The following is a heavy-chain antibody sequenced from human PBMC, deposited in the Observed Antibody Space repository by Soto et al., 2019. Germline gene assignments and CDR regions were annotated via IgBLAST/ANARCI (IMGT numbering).Heavy chain of an antibody. CDR2: IIPILGIA. D-gene: IGHD2-2*02. J-gene: IGHJ4*02. CDR3: AMEYCSSTSCDRDY. CDR1: GGTFSSYT. V-gene: IGHV1-69*02. Sequence: QVQLVQSGAEVKKPGSSVKVSCKASGGTFSSYTISWVRQAPGQGLEWMGRIIPILGIANYAQKFQGRVTITADKSISTAYMELSTLRSEDTAVYYCAMEYCSSTSCDRDYWGQGTLVTVSS.